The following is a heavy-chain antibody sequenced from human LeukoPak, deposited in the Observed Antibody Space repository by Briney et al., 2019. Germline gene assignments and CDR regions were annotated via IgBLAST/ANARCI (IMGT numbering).Heavy chain of an antibody. CDR1: GSTFSSYA. Sequence: GGSLRLSCAASGSTFSSYAMSWVRQAPGKGLEWVSAISGSGGSTYYADSVKGRFTISRDNSKNTLYLQMNSLRAEDTAVYYCAKRVYDYVWGSYQDAWGQGTLVTVSS. CDR2: ISGSGGST. V-gene: IGHV3-23*01. D-gene: IGHD3-16*01. J-gene: IGHJ4*02. CDR3: AKRVYDYVWGSYQDA.